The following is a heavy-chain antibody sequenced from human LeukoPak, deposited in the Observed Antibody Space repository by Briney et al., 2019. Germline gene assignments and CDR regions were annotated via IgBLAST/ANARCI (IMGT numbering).Heavy chain of an antibody. J-gene: IGHJ4*02. CDR2: INHSGST. D-gene: IGHD6-13*01. Sequence: SETLSLTCAVYGGSFSGNYWTWIRQPPGKGLEWIGEINHSGSTNNNPSLKSRVTTSVDTSKNQFSLRLSPVTAADTAVYYCARLGSRGYYFDYWGQGTLVTVSS. CDR1: GGSFSGNY. CDR3: ARLGSRGYYFDY. V-gene: IGHV4-34*01.